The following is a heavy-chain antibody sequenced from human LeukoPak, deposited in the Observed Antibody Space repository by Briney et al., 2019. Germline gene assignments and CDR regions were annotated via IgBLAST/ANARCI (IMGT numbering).Heavy chain of an antibody. V-gene: IGHV1-2*02. J-gene: IGHJ4*02. Sequence: AAVKVSCKASGYTFTDYYMHWVRQAPGQGFECMGWINPNDGDTNYAQKFQGRVTMTMDTSVSTAHMEVSRLRSDDTAVYYCARANFLYCSSTTCLFDYWGQGTLVTVSS. D-gene: IGHD2-2*01. CDR3: ARANFLYCSSTTCLFDY. CDR2: INPNDGDT. CDR1: GYTFTDYY.